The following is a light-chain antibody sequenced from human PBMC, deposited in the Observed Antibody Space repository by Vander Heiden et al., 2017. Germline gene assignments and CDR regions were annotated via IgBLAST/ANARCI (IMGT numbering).Light chain of an antibody. CDR3: MIWHSSAVV. J-gene: IGLJ2*01. CDR2: YKSDSEK. CDR1: SGINVGTYR. V-gene: IGLV5-45*03. Sequence: QAVLTQPSSRSASPGPSASLTCTVRSGINVGTYRIYWYQQKPGSPPQYLLRYKSDSEKQQGSGVPSRFSGSKDASANAGILLISGLQSEDEADYYCMIWHSSAVVFGGGTKLTVL.